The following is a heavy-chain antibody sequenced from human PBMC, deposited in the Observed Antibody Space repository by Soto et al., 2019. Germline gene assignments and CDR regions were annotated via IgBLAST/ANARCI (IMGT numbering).Heavy chain of an antibody. J-gene: IGHJ4*02. CDR2: IRPDGNEQ. Sequence: VQLVESGGDLVQPGGSLRLSCAASGLPFNTYWMSWVRQTPGKGLEWVANIRPDGNEQHYVESVKGRFIFSRDNAKSSVSLQMNNLRVDDTAVYYCVTSRGYSYEYWGQGTLVTVSS. CDR3: VTSRGYSYEY. V-gene: IGHV3-7*05. D-gene: IGHD5-18*01. CDR1: GLPFNTYW.